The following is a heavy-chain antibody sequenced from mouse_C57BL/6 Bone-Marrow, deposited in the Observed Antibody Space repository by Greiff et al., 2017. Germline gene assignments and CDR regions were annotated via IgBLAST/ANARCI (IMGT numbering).Heavy chain of an antibody. V-gene: IGHV5-17*01. CDR3: ARDYGNYGFDY. J-gene: IGHJ3*01. D-gene: IGHD2-1*01. CDR1: GFTFSDYG. Sequence: EVKVVESGGGLVKPGGSLKLSCAASGFTFSDYGMHWVRQAPGKGLEWVAYISSGSSTIYYADTVKGRFTLTRDNAKNTLFLQLTSLRSEDTAMYYWARDYGNYGFDYWGQGTLVTVSA. CDR2: ISSGSSTI.